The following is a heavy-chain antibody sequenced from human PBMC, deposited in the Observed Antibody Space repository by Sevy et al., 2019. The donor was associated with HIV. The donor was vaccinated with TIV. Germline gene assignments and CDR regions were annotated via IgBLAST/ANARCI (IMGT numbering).Heavy chain of an antibody. CDR1: GFTFSSAW. CDR3: TTVRRWDSGASEN. D-gene: IGHD1-26*01. Sequence: GGSLRLSCAASGFTFSSAWMNWVRQAPEKGLEWVGRIKTEADGGIADYAAPVKGRFIISRDGSKNTLYLQMHSLTTEDTAAYFCTTVRRWDSGASENWGQGTQVTVSS. V-gene: IGHV3-15*01. CDR2: IKTEADGGIA. J-gene: IGHJ4*02.